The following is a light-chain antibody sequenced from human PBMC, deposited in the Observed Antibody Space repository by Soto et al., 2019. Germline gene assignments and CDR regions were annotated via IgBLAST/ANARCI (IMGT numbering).Light chain of an antibody. CDR2: RNN. J-gene: IGLJ2*01. CDR1: SSNIGSNY. CDR3: AAWDDSPGSKV. V-gene: IGLV1-47*01. Sequence: QSVLTQPPSAPGTPGQRVTISCSGSSSNIGSNYVYWYQQLPGTAPKLLIYRNNQRPSGVPDRFSGSKSGTSASLAISGLRSEDEADYYCAAWDDSPGSKVFGGGTKLTVL.